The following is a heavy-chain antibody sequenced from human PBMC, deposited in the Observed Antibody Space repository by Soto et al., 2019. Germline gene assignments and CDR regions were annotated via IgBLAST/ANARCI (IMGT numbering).Heavy chain of an antibody. V-gene: IGHV4-31*03. D-gene: IGHD3-16*01. J-gene: IGHJ4*02. CDR1: GGSINTAGHY. Sequence: QVQLQESGPGLVKPSQTLSLTCSVSGGSINTAGHYWGWTRQHPEKGLEWIGYIYYSGSTFYNPSLKSRGTISRDTSKKQFPLKLTSVSAADTAVYDCASGGSEYYFDQWGQGTLVTVSS. CDR2: IYYSGST. CDR3: ASGGSEYYFDQ.